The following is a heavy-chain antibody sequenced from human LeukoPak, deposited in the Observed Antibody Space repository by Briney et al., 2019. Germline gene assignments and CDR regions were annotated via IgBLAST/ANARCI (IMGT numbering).Heavy chain of an antibody. CDR1: GFTFSSYS. V-gene: IGHV3-48*01. CDR2: ISSSSSPM. J-gene: IGHJ3*02. D-gene: IGHD1-1*01. CDR3: ARAINWADAFDI. Sequence: GGSLRLSCAASGFTFSSYSMNWVRQAPGKGLGWVSYISSSSSPMYYADSVKGRFTISRDNAKNSLYLQMNSLRAEGTAVYYCARAINWADAFDIWGQGTMVTVSS.